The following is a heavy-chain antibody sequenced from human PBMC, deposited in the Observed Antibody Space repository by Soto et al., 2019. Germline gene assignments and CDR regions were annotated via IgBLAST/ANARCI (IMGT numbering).Heavy chain of an antibody. Sequence: GGSLRLSCAVSGFTVSSNYMTWVRQAPGKGLEWVSVIYSGGTTYYADSVKGRFTISRDNSKNTLYLQMNSLRAEDTAVYYCARDGQLNSLDYWGQGTLVTVSS. CDR3: ARDGQLNSLDY. V-gene: IGHV3-66*01. CDR1: GFTVSSNY. D-gene: IGHD6-6*01. CDR2: IYSGGTT. J-gene: IGHJ4*02.